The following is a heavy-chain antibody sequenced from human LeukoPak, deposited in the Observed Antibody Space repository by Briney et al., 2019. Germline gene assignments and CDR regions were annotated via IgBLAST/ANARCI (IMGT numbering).Heavy chain of an antibody. Sequence: PGGSLRLSCAASGFTFSSYAMSWVRQAPGRGLEWVSAISGSGGSTYYADSVKGRFTVSRDNSKNTLYLQMNSLRAEDTAVYYCAKVDSSSWYGGAFDIWGQGTMVTVSS. CDR2: ISGSGGST. CDR1: GFTFSSYA. V-gene: IGHV3-23*01. CDR3: AKVDSSSWYGGAFDI. J-gene: IGHJ3*02. D-gene: IGHD6-13*01.